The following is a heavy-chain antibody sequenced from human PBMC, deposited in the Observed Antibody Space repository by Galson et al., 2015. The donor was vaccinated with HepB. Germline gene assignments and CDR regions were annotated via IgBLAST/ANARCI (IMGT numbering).Heavy chain of an antibody. CDR3: AKDLPLWLNEGYYYCGMDV. Sequence: SLRLSCAASGFTFSSYAMSWVRQAPGKGLEWVSAISGSGGSTYYADSVKGRFTISRDNSKNTLYLQMNSLRAEDTAVYYCAKDLPLWLNEGYYYCGMDVWGQGTTVTVSS. CDR1: GFTFSSYA. V-gene: IGHV3-23*01. CDR2: ISGSGGST. D-gene: IGHD5-18*01. J-gene: IGHJ6*02.